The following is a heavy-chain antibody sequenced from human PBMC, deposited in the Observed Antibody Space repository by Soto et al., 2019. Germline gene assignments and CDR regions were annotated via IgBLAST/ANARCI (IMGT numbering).Heavy chain of an antibody. Sequence: TGGSLRLSCSVSGLTFSDAWMGWVRQAPGKGLEWVGRIKSNNDGGTADYAAAVKGRFTISRDDSRDALYLQMNSLKNEDTAVYYCTTLSWDASDWHWGLGALVTVSS. CDR1: GLTFSDAW. V-gene: IGHV3-15*01. CDR3: TTLSWDASDWH. J-gene: IGHJ4*02. CDR2: IKSNNDGGTA. D-gene: IGHD6-19*01.